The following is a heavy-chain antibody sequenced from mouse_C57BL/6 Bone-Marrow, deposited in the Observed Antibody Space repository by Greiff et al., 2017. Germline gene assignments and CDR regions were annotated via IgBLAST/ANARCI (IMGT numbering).Heavy chain of an antibody. Sequence: EVQLVESGGGLVKPGGSLKLSCAASGFTFSSYAMSWVRQTPEKRLEWVATISDGGSYTYYPDNVKGRFTISRDNAKNNLYLQMSHLKSEDTAMYYCSREDYVSSQFAYWGQGTLVTVSA. CDR2: ISDGGSYT. CDR1: GFTFSSYA. V-gene: IGHV5-4*01. D-gene: IGHD1-1*01. J-gene: IGHJ3*01. CDR3: SREDYVSSQFAY.